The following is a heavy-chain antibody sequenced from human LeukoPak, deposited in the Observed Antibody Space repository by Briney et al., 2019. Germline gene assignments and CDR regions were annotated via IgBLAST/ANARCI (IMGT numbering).Heavy chain of an antibody. D-gene: IGHD1-26*01. V-gene: IGHV4-59*01. CDR1: GGSISSYY. J-gene: IGHJ4*02. CDR3: ASLYSGSYDTGSFDYFNY. Sequence: PSETLSLTYTVSGGSISSYYWSWIRQPPGKGLEWIGYMYYSGSTNYNPSLKSRVTISVDTSKNQFSLKLSSVTAADTAVYYCASLYSGSYDTGSFDYFNYWGQGTLVTVSS. CDR2: MYYSGST.